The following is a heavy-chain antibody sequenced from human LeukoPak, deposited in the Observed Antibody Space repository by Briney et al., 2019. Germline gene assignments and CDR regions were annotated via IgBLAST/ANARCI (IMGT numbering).Heavy chain of an antibody. Sequence: GGSLRLSCAASGFTVSRKYMSWVRQAPGKGLEWVSVIYSGGSTYYADSVKGRFTISRDNAKNSLYLQMNSLRAEDTALYYCARDPWDLNAFDIWGQGTMVTVSS. V-gene: IGHV3-53*01. CDR3: ARDPWDLNAFDI. D-gene: IGHD1-26*01. CDR2: IYSGGST. J-gene: IGHJ3*02. CDR1: GFTVSRKY.